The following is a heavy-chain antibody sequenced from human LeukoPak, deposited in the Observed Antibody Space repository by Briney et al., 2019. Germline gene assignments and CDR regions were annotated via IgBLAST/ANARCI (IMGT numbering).Heavy chain of an antibody. J-gene: IGHJ4*02. CDR3: AREIAAARTYYFDY. D-gene: IGHD6-13*01. Sequence: GGSLRLSCAASGFTFSSYGMHWVRQAPGKGLEWVAVIWYDGSNKYYADSVKGRFTISRDNSKNTLYLQMNSLRAEDTAVYYCAREIAAARTYYFDYWGQGTLVTVSS. V-gene: IGHV3-33*01. CDR1: GFTFSSYG. CDR2: IWYDGSNK.